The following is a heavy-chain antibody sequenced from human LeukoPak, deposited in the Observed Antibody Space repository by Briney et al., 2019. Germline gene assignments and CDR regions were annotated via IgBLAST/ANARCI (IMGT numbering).Heavy chain of an antibody. V-gene: IGHV3-11*04. D-gene: IGHD1-26*01. CDR1: GFTFSDYY. J-gene: IGHJ4*02. CDR2: ISSSGHII. CDR3: ARRIVGPSSGGDY. Sequence: GGSLRLSCAASGFTFSDYYMSWIRQAPGKGLQWVSYISSSGHIIYYADSVKGRFTISRDNAKNSLYLQMNSLRVEDTAVYYCARRIVGPSSGGDYWGQGAPVTVSS.